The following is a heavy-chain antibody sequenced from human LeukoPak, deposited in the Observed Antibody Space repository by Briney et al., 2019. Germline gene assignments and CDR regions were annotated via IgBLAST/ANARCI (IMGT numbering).Heavy chain of an antibody. D-gene: IGHD6-13*01. CDR2: FDPEDGET. CDR1: GYTPTELS. V-gene: IGHV1-24*01. CDR3: RIAAAGNIDY. J-gene: IGHJ4*02. Sequence: ASVKVSCKVSGYTPTELSMHWVRQAPGKGLEWMGGFDPEDGETIYAQKFQGRVTMTEDTSTDTAYMELSSLRSEDTAVYYCRIAAAGNIDYWGQGTLVTVSS.